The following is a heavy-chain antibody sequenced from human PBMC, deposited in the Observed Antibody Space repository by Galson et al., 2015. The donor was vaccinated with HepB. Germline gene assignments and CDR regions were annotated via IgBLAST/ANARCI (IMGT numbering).Heavy chain of an antibody. CDR2: INTTTGNP. J-gene: IGHJ6*02. V-gene: IGHV7-4-1*02. Sequence: SVKVSCKASGYTFTSYALNWVRQAPGQGLEWMGWINTTTGNPGYAQGFTGRFVFSLDTSVSTAHLQISSLKAEDTAVYYCASTSTVADGLGMDVWGQGTAVTVSS. D-gene: IGHD4-11*01. CDR1: GYTFTSYA. CDR3: ASTSTVADGLGMDV.